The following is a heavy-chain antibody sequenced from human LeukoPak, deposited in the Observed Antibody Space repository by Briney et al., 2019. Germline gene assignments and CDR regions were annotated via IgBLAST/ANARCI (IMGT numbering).Heavy chain of an antibody. J-gene: IGHJ6*02. CDR1: GFTFSSYA. CDR3: ARDKSYDYVWGSYRKAYYGMDV. D-gene: IGHD3-16*02. V-gene: IGHV3-30*04. CDR2: ISYDGSNK. Sequence: GRSLRLSCAASGFTFSSYAMHWVRQAPGKGLEWVAVISYDGSNKYYADSVKGRFTISRDNSKNTLYLQMNSLRAEDTAVYYCARDKSYDYVWGSYRKAYYGMDVWGQGTTVTVSS.